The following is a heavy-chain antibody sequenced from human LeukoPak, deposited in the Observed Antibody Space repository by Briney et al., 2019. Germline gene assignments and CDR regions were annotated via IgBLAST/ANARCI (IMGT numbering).Heavy chain of an antibody. Sequence: GGSLRLSCAASGFTFSSNSMNWVRQAPGRGLEWVSYISSSRSTIYYADSVKGRFTISRDNAKNSLYLQMNSLRADDTAVYYCARDPVGIVGATHFDYWGQGTLVTVSS. J-gene: IGHJ4*02. CDR3: ARDPVGIVGATHFDY. D-gene: IGHD1-26*01. CDR1: GFTFSSNS. CDR2: ISSSRSTI. V-gene: IGHV3-48*04.